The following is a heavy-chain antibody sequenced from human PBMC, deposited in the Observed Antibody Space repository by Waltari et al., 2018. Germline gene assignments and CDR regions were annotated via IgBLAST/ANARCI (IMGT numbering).Heavy chain of an antibody. Sequence: EVQLVESGGGLVQPGRSLRLSCAASGFTFDDYAMHWVRQAPGKGLEWVSGISWNSGSIGYADSVKGRFTISRDNSKNTLYLQMNSLRAEDTAVYYCAKGLGVTNNDGFHVWGQGTMVTVSS. CDR1: GFTFDDYA. CDR3: AKGLGVTNNDGFHV. D-gene: IGHD4-17*01. CDR2: ISWNSGSI. J-gene: IGHJ3*01. V-gene: IGHV3-9*01.